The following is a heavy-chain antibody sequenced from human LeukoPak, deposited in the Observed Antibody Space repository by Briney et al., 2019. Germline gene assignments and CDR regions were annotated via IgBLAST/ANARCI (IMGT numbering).Heavy chain of an antibody. CDR2: ISWDGGST. CDR3: AKDNSDGSGTYDY. D-gene: IGHD3-10*01. Sequence: GGSLRLSCAASGFTFDDYTMHWVRQAPGKGLEWVSLISWDGGSTYYADSVKGRFTISRDNSKNSLYLQMTSLRTEDTALYYCAKDNSDGSGTYDYWGQGTLVTVSS. V-gene: IGHV3-43*01. J-gene: IGHJ4*02. CDR1: GFTFDDYT.